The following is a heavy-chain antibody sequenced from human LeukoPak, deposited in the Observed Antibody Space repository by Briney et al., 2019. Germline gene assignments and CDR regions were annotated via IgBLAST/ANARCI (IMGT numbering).Heavy chain of an antibody. CDR1: GITLSNYG. Sequence: GGSLRLSCAVSGITLSNYGMSWVRQAPGKGLEWVAGISDRGSRTNYADSVKGRFTISTDHPKNTLYMQMNSLRAEDTAVYFCAKRGVVIRVILVGFHKEAYYFDSWGQGALVTVSS. D-gene: IGHD3-22*01. CDR2: ISDRGSRT. CDR3: AKRGVVIRVILVGFHKEAYYFDS. J-gene: IGHJ4*02. V-gene: IGHV3-23*01.